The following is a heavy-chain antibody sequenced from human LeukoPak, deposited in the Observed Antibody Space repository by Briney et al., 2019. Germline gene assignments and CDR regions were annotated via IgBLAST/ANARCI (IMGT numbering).Heavy chain of an antibody. CDR2: IYYSGST. J-gene: IGHJ4*02. Sequence: SETLSLTCTVSGGSISSGDYYWSWIRQPPGKGLEWIGYIYYSGSTYYNPSLKSRVTISVDTSKNQFSLKLSSVTAADTAVYYCARGGVWSSSWYTYWGQGTLVTVSS. CDR3: ARGGVWSSSWYTY. D-gene: IGHD6-13*01. CDR1: GGSISSGDYY. V-gene: IGHV4-30-4*08.